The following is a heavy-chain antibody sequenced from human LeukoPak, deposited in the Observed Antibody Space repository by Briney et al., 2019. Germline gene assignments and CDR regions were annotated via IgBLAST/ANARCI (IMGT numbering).Heavy chain of an antibody. D-gene: IGHD2-2*01. V-gene: IGHV1-24*01. CDR1: GYTLTELS. CDR2: FDPEDGET. CDR3: ATGPPSQYCSSTSCYYNYFDY. Sequence: ASVKVSCKVSGYTLTELSMHWVRQAPGKGLEWMGGFDPEDGETIYAQKFQGRVTMTEDTSTDTAYMELSSLRSDDTAVYYCATGPPSQYCSSTSCYYNYFDYWGQGTLVTVSS. J-gene: IGHJ4*02.